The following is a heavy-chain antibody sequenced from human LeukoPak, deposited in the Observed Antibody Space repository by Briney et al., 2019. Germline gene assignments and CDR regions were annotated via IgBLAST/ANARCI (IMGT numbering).Heavy chain of an antibody. CDR1: GFTFSTYW. Sequence: PGGSLRLSCAASGFTFSTYWMSWVRQVPGKGLEWVSGISGSGTGTYYADSVKGRFTISRDNSKNTLFLQMNSLRAEDTAVYYCVKGSLYSSGCYDYWGQGTLVSVSA. J-gene: IGHJ4*02. CDR3: VKGSLYSSGCYDY. CDR2: ISGSGTGT. D-gene: IGHD6-19*01. V-gene: IGHV3-23*01.